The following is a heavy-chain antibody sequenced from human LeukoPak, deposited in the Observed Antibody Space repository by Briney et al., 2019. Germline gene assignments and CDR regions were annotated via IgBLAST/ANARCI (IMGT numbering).Heavy chain of an antibody. V-gene: IGHV4-34*01. D-gene: IGHD3-10*01. Sequence: PSETLSLTCAVYGGSFSGYYWSWIRQPPGKGLEWIGEINHSGSTNYNPSLKSRVTISVDTSKNQFSLKLSSVTAADTAVYYCARRTLLWFAGLNWFDPWGQGTLVTVSS. J-gene: IGHJ5*02. CDR2: INHSGST. CDR3: ARRTLLWFAGLNWFDP. CDR1: GGSFSGYY.